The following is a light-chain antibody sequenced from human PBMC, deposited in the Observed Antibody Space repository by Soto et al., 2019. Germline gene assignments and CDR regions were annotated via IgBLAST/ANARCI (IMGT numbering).Light chain of an antibody. J-gene: IGKJ2*01. Sequence: EIVMTQSPATLSVSPGERVTLSCRASQSVSSDLARYQQKPGQAPRLLIYGASTRATGIPARSSGSGCGTECTLAISSQQSEDFAVYFCQQYNNWPPYTFGQGTKLEIK. V-gene: IGKV3-15*01. CDR2: GAS. CDR1: QSVSSD. CDR3: QQYNNWPPYT.